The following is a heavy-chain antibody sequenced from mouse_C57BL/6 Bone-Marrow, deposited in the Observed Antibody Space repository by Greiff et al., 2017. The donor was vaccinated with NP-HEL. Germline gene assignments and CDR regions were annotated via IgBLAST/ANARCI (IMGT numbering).Heavy chain of an antibody. V-gene: IGHV14-4*01. CDR3: TPRSTMITRRAY. J-gene: IGHJ3*01. CDR2: IDPENGDT. Sequence: EVKLMESGAELVRPGASVKLSCTASGFNINDYYMHWVKQRPEQGLEWIGWIDPENGDTEYASKFQGKATITADTSSNTAYLQLSSLTSEDTAVYYCTPRSTMITRRAYWGQGTLVTVSA. CDR1: GFNINDYY. D-gene: IGHD2-4*01.